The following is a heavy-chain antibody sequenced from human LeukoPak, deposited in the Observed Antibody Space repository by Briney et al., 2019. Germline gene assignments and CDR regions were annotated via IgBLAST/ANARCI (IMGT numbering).Heavy chain of an antibody. CDR2: IYPGDSDT. V-gene: IGHV5-51*01. J-gene: IGHJ5*02. CDR1: GYSFTSYW. CDR3: ARRVVGATSENWFDP. D-gene: IGHD1-26*01. Sequence: PGESLKISCKGSGYSFTSYWIGWVRQMTGKGLEWMGIIYPGDSDTRYSPSFQGQVTISADKSISTAYLQWSSLKASDTAMYYCARRVVGATSENWFDPWGQGTLVTVSS.